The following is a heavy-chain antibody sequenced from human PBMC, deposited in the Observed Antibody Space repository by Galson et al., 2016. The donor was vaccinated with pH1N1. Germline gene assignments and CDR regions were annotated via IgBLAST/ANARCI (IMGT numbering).Heavy chain of an antibody. CDR3: AKASTGYSAEGFDY. J-gene: IGHJ4*02. CDR2: INWNSGSI. Sequence: SLRLSCAASGFTFNNYALHWVRQAPGKGLEWVSGINWNSGSIGYVHSVKGRFTISRDNARNSLYLQMNSLRPEDTALYYCAKASTGYSAEGFDYWGQGTLVTVSS. D-gene: IGHD6-13*01. CDR1: GFTFNNYA. V-gene: IGHV3-9*01.